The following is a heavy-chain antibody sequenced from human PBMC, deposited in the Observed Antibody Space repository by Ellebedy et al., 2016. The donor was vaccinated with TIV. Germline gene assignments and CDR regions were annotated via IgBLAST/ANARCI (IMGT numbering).Heavy chain of an antibody. D-gene: IGHD2-8*01. CDR1: GYSFTSYW. CDR2: IDPSDSYT. V-gene: IGHV5-10-1*01. Sequence: GESLKISCKGSGYSFTSYWISWVRQMPGKGLEWMGRIDPSDSYTNYSPSFQGHVTISADKSISTAYLQWSSLKASDTAMYYCARLGRRCTNGVCYSNWYFDLWGRGTLVTVSS. J-gene: IGHJ2*01. CDR3: ARLGRRCTNGVCYSNWYFDL.